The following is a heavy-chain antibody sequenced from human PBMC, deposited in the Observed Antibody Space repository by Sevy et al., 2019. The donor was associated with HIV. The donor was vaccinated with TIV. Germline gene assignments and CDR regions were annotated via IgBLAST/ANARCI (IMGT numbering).Heavy chain of an antibody. V-gene: IGHV3-15*01. CDR2: IKSKTEGATR. J-gene: IGHJ4*02. D-gene: IGHD1-26*01. CDR1: GGSIRSSHW. CDR3: TAGVGASDFDY. Sequence: ETLSLTCAVSGGSIRSSHWWSWVRQAPGKGLEWVGRIKSKTEGATRDFAAPVKGRLLISRDDSRNTVYLQMNSLKTEDTAVYYCTAGVGASDFDYWGQGTLVTVSS.